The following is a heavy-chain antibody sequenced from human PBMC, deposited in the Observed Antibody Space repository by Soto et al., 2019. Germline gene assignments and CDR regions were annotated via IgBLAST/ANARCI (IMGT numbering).Heavy chain of an antibody. D-gene: IGHD5-12*01. CDR1: GVTISTYY. Sequence: SETLSLTCAASGVTISTYYWSWIRQPPGKGPEWIGYNYHSGTTNYNPSLKSRVTISVDTSKNQFSLRLTSVTAADTAIYYCVREAYIGYGHAIDHWGQGSLVTVSS. CDR2: NYHSGTT. CDR3: VREAYIGYGHAIDH. V-gene: IGHV4-59*01. J-gene: IGHJ4*02.